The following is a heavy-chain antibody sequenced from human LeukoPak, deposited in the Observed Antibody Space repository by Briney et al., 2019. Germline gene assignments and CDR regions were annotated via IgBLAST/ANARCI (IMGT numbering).Heavy chain of an antibody. D-gene: IGHD2-15*01. CDR2: MNPNSGNT. CDR3: ARGAPGSYCSGGSCPYFDY. V-gene: IGHV1-8*01. Sequence: ASVKVSCKASGYTFTSYDINWVRQATGQGLEVMGLMNPNSGNTGYAQKVQGRVTMTRNTSISTAYMELSSLRSEDTAVYYCARGAPGSYCSGGSCPYFDYWGQGTLVSVSS. J-gene: IGHJ4*02. CDR1: GYTFTSYD.